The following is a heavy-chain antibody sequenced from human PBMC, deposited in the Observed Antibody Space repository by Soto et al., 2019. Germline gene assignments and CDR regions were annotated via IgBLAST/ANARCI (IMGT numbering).Heavy chain of an antibody. D-gene: IGHD1-26*01. V-gene: IGHV3-23*01. CDR2: ISGSGGST. CDR1: GFTFSSYA. Sequence: TGGSLRLSCAASGFTFSSYAMSWVRQAPGKGLEWVSAISGSGGSTYYADSVKGRFTISRDNSKNTLYLQMNSLRAEDTAVYYCAKGGSYYYYYGMDVWGQGTTVTVSS. J-gene: IGHJ6*02. CDR3: AKGGSYYYYYGMDV.